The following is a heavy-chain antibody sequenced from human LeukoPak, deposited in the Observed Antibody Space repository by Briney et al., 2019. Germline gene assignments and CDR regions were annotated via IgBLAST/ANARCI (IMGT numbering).Heavy chain of an antibody. J-gene: IGHJ4*02. CDR1: GYTFTSYY. D-gene: IGHD3-3*01. Sequence: ASVKVSCKASGYTFTSYYMHWVRQAPGQGLEWMGIINPSGGSTNYAQKFQGRVTMTRDTSTSTVYMELSSLRAEDTAVYYCARVHYDFWSGDYWGQGTLVTVSS. V-gene: IGHV1-46*01. CDR3: ARVHYDFWSGDY. CDR2: INPSGGST.